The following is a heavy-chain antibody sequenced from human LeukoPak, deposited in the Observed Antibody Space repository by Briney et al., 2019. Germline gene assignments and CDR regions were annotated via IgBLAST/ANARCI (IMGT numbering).Heavy chain of an antibody. CDR2: IYTSGST. J-gene: IGHJ5*01. Sequence: SETLSLTCTVSGGSISSATYYWNWIRQPAGKGLEWIGRIYTSGSTNYNPSLKSRVTISVDTSKNQFSLKLISVTAADTGVYYCARGSPKHDSWGQGTLVIVSP. CDR1: GGSISSATYY. CDR3: ARGSPKHDS. V-gene: IGHV4-61*02.